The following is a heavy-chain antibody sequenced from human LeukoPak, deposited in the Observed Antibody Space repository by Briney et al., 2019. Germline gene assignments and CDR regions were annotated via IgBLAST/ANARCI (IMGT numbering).Heavy chain of an antibody. J-gene: IGHJ5*02. V-gene: IGHV1-58*01. D-gene: IGHD1-1*01. CDR3: ARGPFPGKGGNNWFDP. Sequence: SVKVSCKASGFTFTSSAVQWVRQARGQRLEWIGWIVVGSGNTNYAQKFQERVTITRDMSTSTAYMELSSLRSEDTAVYYCARGPFPGKGGNNWFDPWGQGTLVTVSS. CDR1: GFTFTSSA. CDR2: IVVGSGNT.